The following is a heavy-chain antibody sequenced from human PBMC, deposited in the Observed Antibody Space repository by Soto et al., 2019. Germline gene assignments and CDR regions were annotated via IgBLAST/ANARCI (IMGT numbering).Heavy chain of an antibody. CDR3: ARVPDR. V-gene: IGHV4-30-2*01. Sequence: PSETLSLTCAVSGGSISSGGYSWSWIRQPPGKGLEWIGYIYHSGSTYYNPSLKSRVTISVDRSKNQFSLKLSSATAADTAVYYCARVPDRWGQGTLVTVPQ. D-gene: IGHD2-2*01. J-gene: IGHJ5*02. CDR2: IYHSGST. CDR1: GGSISSGGYS.